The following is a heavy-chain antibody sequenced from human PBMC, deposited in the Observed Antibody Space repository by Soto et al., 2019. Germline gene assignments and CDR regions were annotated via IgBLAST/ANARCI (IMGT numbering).Heavy chain of an antibody. V-gene: IGHV1-46*01. CDR3: ARDRAEVAVTTRTYYYGMDV. CDR2: INPSGGST. D-gene: IGHD4-17*01. Sequence: ASVKVSCKASGYTFTSYYMHWVRRAPGQGLEWMGIINPSGGSTSYAQKFQGRVTMTRDTSTSTVYMELSSLRSEDTAVYYCARDRAEVAVTTRTYYYGMDVWGQGTTVTVSS. CDR1: GYTFTSYY. J-gene: IGHJ6*02.